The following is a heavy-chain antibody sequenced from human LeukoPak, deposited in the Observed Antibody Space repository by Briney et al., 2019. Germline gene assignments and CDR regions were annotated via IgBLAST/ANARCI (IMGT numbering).Heavy chain of an antibody. CDR3: AREGGSGRLYYYYYGMDV. Sequence: GGSLRLSCAASGFTFSSYMMNWVRQAPGKGLEWVSYISSSSSTIYYADSVKGRFTISRDNAKNSLYLQMNSLRAEDTAVYYCAREGGSGRLYYYYYGMDVWGQGTTVTVSS. CDR1: GFTFSSYM. D-gene: IGHD3-10*01. CDR2: ISSSSSTI. V-gene: IGHV3-48*01. J-gene: IGHJ6*02.